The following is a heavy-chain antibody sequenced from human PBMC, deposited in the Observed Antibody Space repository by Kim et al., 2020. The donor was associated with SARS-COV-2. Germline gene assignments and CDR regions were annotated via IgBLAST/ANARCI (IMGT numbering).Heavy chain of an antibody. CDR3: ARDQSGYCFHCDY. V-gene: IGHV3-30-3*01. CDR2: ISYDGSNK. CDR1: GFTFSSYA. Sequence: GGSLRLSCAASGFTFSSYAMHWVRQAPGKGLEWVAVISYDGSNKYYADSVKGRFTISRDNSKNTLYLQMNSLRAEDTAVYYCARDQSGYCFHCDYWGQGTLVTVSS. J-gene: IGHJ4*02. D-gene: IGHD3-22*01.